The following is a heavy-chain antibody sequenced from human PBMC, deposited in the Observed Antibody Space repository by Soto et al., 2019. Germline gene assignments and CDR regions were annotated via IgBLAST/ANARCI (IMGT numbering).Heavy chain of an antibody. V-gene: IGHV1-18*01. D-gene: IGHD6-19*01. J-gene: IGHJ4*01. CDR3: ARGLPGRGWSKSFYFDY. CDR1: GYTCTSYA. Sequence: QVQLVQSDAEVKKHGASVKVSCKDSGYTCTSYAVSWGRQPHGQGLEGLGWISAYNGNINYAQRLQGRVTMTTYTSPRTGYMELRSRRSDDTAVYYCARGLPGRGWSKSFYFDYGGHVTLVTFSS. CDR2: ISAYNGNI.